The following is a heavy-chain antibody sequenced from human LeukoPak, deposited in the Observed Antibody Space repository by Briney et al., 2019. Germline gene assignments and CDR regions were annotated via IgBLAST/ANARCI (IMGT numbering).Heavy chain of an antibody. CDR1: GYTFTGYY. J-gene: IGHJ5*02. CDR3: ARDLEQWLVLGWWFDP. CDR2: INPNSGGT. V-gene: IGHV1-2*02. D-gene: IGHD6-19*01. Sequence: GASVKVSCKASGYTFTGYYMHWVRQAPGQGLEWMGWINPNSGGTNYAQKFQGRVTMTRDTSISTAYMELSRLRSDDTAVYYCARDLEQWLVLGWWFDPWGQGTLVTVSS.